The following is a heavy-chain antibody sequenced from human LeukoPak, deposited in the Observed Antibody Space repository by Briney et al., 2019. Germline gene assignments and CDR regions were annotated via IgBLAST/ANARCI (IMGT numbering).Heavy chain of an antibody. Sequence: KTGGSLRLSCAASGFTFSSYCMNWVRQAPGKGLEWVSSISSSSSYIYYADSVNGRFTIARDNAKNPLYLQMNNLRAEDTAVYYCARGPYCSGGSCYRIPTYWGQGTLVTVSS. CDR1: GFTFSSYC. CDR3: ARGPYCSGGSCYRIPTY. CDR2: ISSSSSYI. D-gene: IGHD2-15*01. V-gene: IGHV3-21*01. J-gene: IGHJ4*02.